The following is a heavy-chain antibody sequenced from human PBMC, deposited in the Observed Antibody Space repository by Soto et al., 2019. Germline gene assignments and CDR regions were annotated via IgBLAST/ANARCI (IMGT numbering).Heavy chain of an antibody. Sequence: SETLSLTCSVSDDSISSDKYYWGWIRQPPGKGLEWIGSIYYRGNAYCNPSLQTRVTISLDKSKSQFSLKLSSVTAADTAVYYCARSVKDSSSPNYYYYYGMDVWGQGTTVTVSS. D-gene: IGHD6-6*01. V-gene: IGHV4-39*01. CDR1: DDSISSDKYY. J-gene: IGHJ6*02. CDR2: IYYRGNA. CDR3: ARSVKDSSSPNYYYYYGMDV.